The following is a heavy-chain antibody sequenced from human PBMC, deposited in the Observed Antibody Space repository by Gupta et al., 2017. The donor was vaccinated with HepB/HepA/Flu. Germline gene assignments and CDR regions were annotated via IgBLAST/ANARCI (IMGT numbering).Heavy chain of an antibody. D-gene: IGHD3-16*02. CDR1: GGSLSSSSYY. J-gene: IGHJ4*02. Sequence: QLQLQESGPGLVKPSETLSLTCTVSGGSLSSSSYYWGWIRQPPGKGLEWIGSIYYSGSTYYNPSLKSRVTISVDTSKNQFSLKLSSVTAAETAVYYCARHYRYSDEVLLDYWGQGTLVTVSS. V-gene: IGHV4-39*01. CDR3: ARHYRYSDEVLLDY. CDR2: IYYSGST.